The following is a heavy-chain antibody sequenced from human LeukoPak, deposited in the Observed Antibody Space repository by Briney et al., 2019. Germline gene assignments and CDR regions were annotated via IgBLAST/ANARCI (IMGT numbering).Heavy chain of an antibody. CDR3: ARDRSGYCTNGACSSHPYYYYYYMDV. V-gene: IGHV1-2*02. CDR1: GYTFTGYY. D-gene: IGHD2-8*01. J-gene: IGHJ6*03. Sequence: ASVKVSCKASGYTFTGYYMHWVRQAPGQGLEWMGWINPNSGGTNYAQKFQGRVTMTRDTSISTAYMELSRLRSDDTAVYYCARDRSGYCTNGACSSHPYYYYYYMDVWGKGTTVTVSS. CDR2: INPNSGGT.